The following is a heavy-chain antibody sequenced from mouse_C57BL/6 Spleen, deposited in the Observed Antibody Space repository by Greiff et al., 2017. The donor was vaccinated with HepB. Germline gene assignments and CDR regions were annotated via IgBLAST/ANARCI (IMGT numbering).Heavy chain of an antibody. V-gene: IGHV1-81*01. J-gene: IGHJ4*01. CDR2: IYPRSGNT. CDR1: GYTFTSYG. Sequence: VKVVESGAELARPGASVKLSCKASGYTFTSYGISWVKQRTGQGLEWIGEIYPRSGNTYYNEKFKGKATLTADKSSSTAYMELRSLTSEDSAVYFCVTTVVPSMDYWGQGTSVTVSS. CDR3: VTTVVPSMDY. D-gene: IGHD1-1*01.